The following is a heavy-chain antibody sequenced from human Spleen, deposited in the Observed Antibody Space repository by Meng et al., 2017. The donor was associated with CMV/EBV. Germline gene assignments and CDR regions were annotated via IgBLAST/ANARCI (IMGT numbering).Heavy chain of an antibody. J-gene: IGHJ4*02. CDR2: INHSGNT. CDR3: ARRASSSGWSI. D-gene: IGHD6-19*01. V-gene: IGHV4-34*01. CDR1: GGSFSAYY. Sequence: GSLRLSCAVYGGSFSAYYWSWIRQPPGKGLEWIGEINHSGNTNYNPSLKSRVTISIDTSNNQFSLKLSSVTAADTAVYYCARRASSSGWSIWGQGTLVTVSS.